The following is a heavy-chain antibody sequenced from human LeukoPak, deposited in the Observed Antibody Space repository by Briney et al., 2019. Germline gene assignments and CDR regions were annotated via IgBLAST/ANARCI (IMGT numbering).Heavy chain of an antibody. V-gene: IGHV3-23*01. J-gene: IGHJ5*01. CDR2: ISGGGGGT. CDR1: GITLSNYG. Sequence: GGSLRLSCVVSGITLSNYGMSWVRQAPGKGLEWVSGISGGGGGTNYADSVKGRFTISWDNAKNSVYLQMNRLRAEDTAVYYCARGVYGRFDSWGQGTLVTVSS. D-gene: IGHD2/OR15-2a*01. CDR3: ARGVYGRFDS.